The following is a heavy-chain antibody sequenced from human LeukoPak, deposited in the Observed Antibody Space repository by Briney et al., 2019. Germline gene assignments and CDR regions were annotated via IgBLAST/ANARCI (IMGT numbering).Heavy chain of an antibody. D-gene: IGHD1-26*01. CDR1: GFTFSSYS. J-gene: IGHJ5*02. V-gene: IGHV3-48*01. Sequence: PRGSLSLSCAPSGFTFSSYSMNWVRQAPGGGREWVSYISSIISTIYYAGSVKGRFTISRDNAKNSMYLQIKSLRAEDTAVYYCARDAQDSGSYYAEGSYNWFDPWGQGTLVTVSS. CDR2: ISSIISTI. CDR3: ARDAQDSGSYYAEGSYNWFDP.